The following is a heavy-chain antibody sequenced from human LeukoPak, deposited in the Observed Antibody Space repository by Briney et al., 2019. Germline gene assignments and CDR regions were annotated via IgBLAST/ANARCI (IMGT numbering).Heavy chain of an antibody. Sequence: GGSLRLSCAASGFTFSNYAVTWVCQAPGKGLEWVSSINGDGGATYYADSVKGRFTISRDNSKNTLFLQMNSLRAEDTAVYYCAKGLRGGNSWYTLYFDYWGQGTLVSVSS. CDR3: AKGLRGGNSWYTLYFDY. V-gene: IGHV3-23*01. CDR2: INGDGGAT. J-gene: IGHJ4*02. D-gene: IGHD6-13*01. CDR1: GFTFSNYA.